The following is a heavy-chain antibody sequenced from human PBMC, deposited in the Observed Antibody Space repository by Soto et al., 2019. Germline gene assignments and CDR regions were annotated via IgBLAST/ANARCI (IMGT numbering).Heavy chain of an antibody. V-gene: IGHV4-34*01. Sequence: SETLSLTCAVYGGSFSGYYWSWIRQPPGKGLEWIGEINHSGSTNYNPSLESRATISVDRSKSQLSLKLSSVTAADTAVYYCARGGKGHYDFWTGYPSGAHYYYYMEVWDKGTTVTVSS. CDR2: INHSGST. J-gene: IGHJ6*03. CDR3: ARGGKGHYDFWTGYPSGAHYYYYMEV. CDR1: GGSFSGYY. D-gene: IGHD3-3*01.